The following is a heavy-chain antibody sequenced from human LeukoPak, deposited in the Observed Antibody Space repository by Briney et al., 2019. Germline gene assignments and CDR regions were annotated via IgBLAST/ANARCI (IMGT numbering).Heavy chain of an antibody. CDR2: INPGGSSI. V-gene: IGHV3-74*01. J-gene: IGHJ4*02. Sequence: HPGRSLRLSCAASGFTFSSYWMHWVRQVPGKGLVRVGRINPGGSSITYADSVKGRFTISRDNAKNTLYLQLDSLRAEDTGVYYCARSTQADDYWGQGTLVTVSS. CDR1: GFTFSSYW. CDR3: ARSTQADDY.